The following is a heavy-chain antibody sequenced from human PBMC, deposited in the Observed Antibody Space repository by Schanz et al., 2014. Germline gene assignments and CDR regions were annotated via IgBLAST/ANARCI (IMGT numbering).Heavy chain of an antibody. CDR1: GYTFTSYD. Sequence: QVQLIQSGAEVKKPGASVKVSCTASGYTFTSYDINWVRQAPGQGLEWLGWMNPNSGNPGFAQKFRGRVTMTRNTSMSTVYMELSSLRSEDTAVYYCARAPTAYCSDTSCLGTPFDYWGQGTLVTVSS. J-gene: IGHJ4*02. V-gene: IGHV1-8*01. CDR2: MNPNSGNP. D-gene: IGHD2-2*01. CDR3: ARAPTAYCSDTSCLGTPFDY.